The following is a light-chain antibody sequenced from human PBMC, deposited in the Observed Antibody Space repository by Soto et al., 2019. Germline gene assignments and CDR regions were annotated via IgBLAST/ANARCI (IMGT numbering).Light chain of an antibody. CDR3: QQYNNWPPWT. Sequence: IGMPQLQDTPSVSPRERAPLSRRVSQSVSSNLAWYQQKPGQAPRLLIYGASTRATGIPARFSGSGSGTEFTLTISSLQSEDFAVYYCQQYNNWPPWTFGQGTKVDI. CDR1: QSVSSN. J-gene: IGKJ1*01. CDR2: GAS. V-gene: IGKV3-15*01.